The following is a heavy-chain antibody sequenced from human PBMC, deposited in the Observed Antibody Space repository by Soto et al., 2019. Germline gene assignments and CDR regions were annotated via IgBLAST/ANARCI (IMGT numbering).Heavy chain of an antibody. J-gene: IGHJ4*02. V-gene: IGHV3-30-3*01. CDR3: ARVLYYFDY. Sequence: QVQLVESGGGVVQPGRSLRLSCAASGFTFSSYAMHWVRQAPGKGLEWVAVISYDGSNKYYADSVKGRFTISRDNSKSTLYLQMNSLRAEDTAVYYCARVLYYFDYWGQGTLVTVSS. CDR2: ISYDGSNK. CDR1: GFTFSSYA.